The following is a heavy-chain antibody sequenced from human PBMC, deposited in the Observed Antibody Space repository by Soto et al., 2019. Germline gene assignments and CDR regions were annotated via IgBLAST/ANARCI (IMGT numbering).Heavy chain of an antibody. Sequence: GGSLRLSCSASGFTFSSYAMHWVRQAPGKGLEYVSAISSNGGSTYYADSVKGRFTISRDNSKNTLYLQMNSLRAEDTAVYYCAKDSEGVLWFGETFNYYYYYGMDVWGKGTTGTVSS. CDR1: GFTFSSYA. J-gene: IGHJ6*04. D-gene: IGHD3-10*01. CDR2: ISSNGGST. CDR3: AKDSEGVLWFGETFNYYYYYGMDV. V-gene: IGHV3-64*04.